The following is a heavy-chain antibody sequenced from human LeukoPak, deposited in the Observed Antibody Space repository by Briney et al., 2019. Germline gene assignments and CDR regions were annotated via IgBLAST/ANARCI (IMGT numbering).Heavy chain of an antibody. V-gene: IGHV3-23*01. CDR2: ISGFGGST. D-gene: IGHD6-13*01. Sequence: PGGSLRLSCAASGFTFSLYWMNWVRQAPGKGLEWVSGISGFGGSTYYAPSVKGRLTISRDNFGNMLYLHLDSLRVEDTAIYYCARRSGSSWSSFDYWGQGALVTVSS. CDR1: GFTFSLYW. J-gene: IGHJ4*02. CDR3: ARRSGSSWSSFDY.